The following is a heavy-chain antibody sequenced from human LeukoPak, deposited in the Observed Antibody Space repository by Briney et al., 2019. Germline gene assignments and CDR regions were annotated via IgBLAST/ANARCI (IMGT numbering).Heavy chain of an antibody. CDR1: GFTLNSYA. CDR3: AKVPDSGNYHFDY. D-gene: IGHD1-26*01. J-gene: IGHJ4*02. V-gene: IGHV3-23*01. Sequence: PGGSLRLSCAASGFTLNSYAMSWVRQAPGKGLEWVSAISGGAGSTYYADFVKGRFTISRDSSKNTLYQQMNSLRAEDTAVYYCAKVPDSGNYHFDYWGQGTLVTVSS. CDR2: ISGGAGST.